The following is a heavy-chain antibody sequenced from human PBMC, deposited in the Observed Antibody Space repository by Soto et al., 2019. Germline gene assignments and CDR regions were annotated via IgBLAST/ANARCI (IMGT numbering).Heavy chain of an antibody. CDR3: TRDASRDSSARGWFDP. J-gene: IGHJ5*02. Sequence: GSLRLSCAASGFTFSNYAMHWVRQAPGKGLEWVSTISSNSAYIYYTDALRGRFTISRDNAKNSLHLQMNSLRAEDTAVYYCTRDASRDSSARGWFDPWGPGTLVTVSS. CDR1: GFTFSNYA. V-gene: IGHV3-21*01. D-gene: IGHD6-13*01. CDR2: ISSNSAYI.